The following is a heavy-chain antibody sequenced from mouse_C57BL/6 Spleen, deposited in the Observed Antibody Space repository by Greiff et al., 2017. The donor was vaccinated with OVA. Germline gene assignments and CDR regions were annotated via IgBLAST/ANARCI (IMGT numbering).Heavy chain of an antibody. CDR1: GFTFSSYA. J-gene: IGHJ2*01. D-gene: IGHD1-1*01. CDR3: ARATVVARGDYFDY. CDR2: ISDGGSYT. V-gene: IGHV5-4*03. Sequence: EVMLVESGGGLVKPGGSLKLSCAASGFTFSSYAMSWVRQTPEKRLEWVATISDGGSYTYYPDNVKGRFTISRDNAKNNLYLQMSHLKSEDTAMYYCARATVVARGDYFDYWGQGTTLTVSS.